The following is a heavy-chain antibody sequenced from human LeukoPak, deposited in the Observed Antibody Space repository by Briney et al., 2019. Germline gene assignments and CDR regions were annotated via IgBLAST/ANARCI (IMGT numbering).Heavy chain of an antibody. J-gene: IGHJ6*03. CDR2: INHSGST. V-gene: IGHV4-39*07. D-gene: IGHD1-1*01. CDR3: ARGWMRYYYMDV. CDR1: GGSISSSTYY. Sequence: SGTLSLTCTVAGGSISSSTYYWGWIRQPPGKGLEWVGEINHSGSTNYNPSLKSRVTISVDTSKNQFSLKLSSVTAADTAVYYCARGWMRYYYMDVWGKGTTVTVSS.